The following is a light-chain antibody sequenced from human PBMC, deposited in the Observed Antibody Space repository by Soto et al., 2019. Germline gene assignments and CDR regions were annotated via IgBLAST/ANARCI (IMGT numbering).Light chain of an antibody. Sequence: QSVVTQEPSLIVSPGGTVTLTCDSSTGAVTSGHYPYWFQQKPGQAPRTLIYDTSHKHSWTPARFSGSLLGGKAALTLSGAQPEDEADYYCLLWYNSARVFGGGTKLTVL. CDR2: DTS. CDR3: LLWYNSARV. CDR1: TGAVTSGHY. J-gene: IGLJ3*02. V-gene: IGLV7-46*01.